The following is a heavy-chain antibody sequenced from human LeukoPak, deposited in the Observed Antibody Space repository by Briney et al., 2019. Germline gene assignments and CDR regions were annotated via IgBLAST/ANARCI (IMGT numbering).Heavy chain of an antibody. Sequence: QSGGSLRLSCAASGFTFSSYAMSWVRQAPGKGLEWVSDISASGGSTYYADSVKGRFTISRDNSNNALYLQMNSLRAEDTAVYYCAKDTSLGYTSSWYYFDYWGRGTLVTVSS. CDR3: AKDTSLGYTSSWYYFDY. D-gene: IGHD6-13*01. V-gene: IGHV3-23*01. CDR2: ISASGGST. J-gene: IGHJ4*02. CDR1: GFTFSSYA.